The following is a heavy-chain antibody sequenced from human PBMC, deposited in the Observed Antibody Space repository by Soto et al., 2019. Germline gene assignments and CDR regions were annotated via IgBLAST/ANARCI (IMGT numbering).Heavy chain of an antibody. Sequence: GGSLRLSCAASGFTFSSYSMNWVRQAPGKGLEWVSSISSSSSYIYYADSVKGRFTISRDNAKNSLYLQMNSLRAEDTAVYYCARVPCSGGSCYSSFDYWGQGTLVTVSS. CDR2: ISSSSSYI. CDR3: ARVPCSGGSCYSSFDY. V-gene: IGHV3-21*01. J-gene: IGHJ4*02. D-gene: IGHD2-15*01. CDR1: GFTFSSYS.